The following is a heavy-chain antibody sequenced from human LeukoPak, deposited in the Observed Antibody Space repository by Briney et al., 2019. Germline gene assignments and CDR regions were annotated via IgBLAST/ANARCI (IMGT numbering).Heavy chain of an antibody. D-gene: IGHD3-22*01. CDR2: INPNSGGT. CDR3: ARGYDSSGYYPG. CDR1: GYTFTGYY. Sequence: ASVKLSCKASGYTFTGYYMHWVRQAPGQGLEWMGWINPNSGGTNYAQKFQGRVTMTSDTSISTAYMELSRLRSDDTAVYYCARGYDSSGYYPGWGQGTLVTVSS. V-gene: IGHV1-2*02. J-gene: IGHJ4*02.